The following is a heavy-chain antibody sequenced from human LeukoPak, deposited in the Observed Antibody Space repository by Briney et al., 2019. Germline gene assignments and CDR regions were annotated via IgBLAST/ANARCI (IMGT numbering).Heavy chain of an antibody. V-gene: IGHV4-61*01. CDR1: RGSLGGNSY. CDR3: ARGGASARPLDC. J-gene: IGHJ4*02. D-gene: IGHD1-26*01. CDR2: ISNSGST. Sequence: SGTLSLTCTVSRGSLGGNSYWSWVRQPPGKGPGWIGHISNSGSTYYSPSLSSRVTLSLDTSKNQFSLKLRSATAADTAVYYCARGGASARPLDCRGRGTLVTVSS.